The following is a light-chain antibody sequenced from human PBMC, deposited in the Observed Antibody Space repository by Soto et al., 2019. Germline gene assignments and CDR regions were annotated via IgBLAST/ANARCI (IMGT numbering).Light chain of an antibody. CDR3: LQDYNYPLT. V-gene: IGKV1-6*01. CDR2: GAS. CDR1: QGIRTD. Sequence: AIQMTQSPSSLSASVGDRVTITCRASQGIRTDLGWYQQKPGKAPELLISGASSLQSGVPSRFSGSGFGTDFTLTISSLQPEDFATYYCLQDYNYPLTFGQGTKVDIK. J-gene: IGKJ1*01.